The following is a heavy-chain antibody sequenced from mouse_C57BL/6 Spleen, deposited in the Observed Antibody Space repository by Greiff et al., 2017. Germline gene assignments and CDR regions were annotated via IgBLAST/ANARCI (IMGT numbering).Heavy chain of an antibody. CDR3: ARLITTVVARYFDV. D-gene: IGHD1-1*01. J-gene: IGHJ1*03. CDR2: LSRGSSTL. Sequence: EVMLVESGGGLVKPGGSLKLSCAASGFTFSDYGMHWVRQAPEKGLEWVAYLSRGSSTLYYADTVKGRFTISRDNAKNTLFLPMTSLRSEDTAMYYCARLITTVVARYFDVWGTGTTVTVSS. CDR1: GFTFSDYG. V-gene: IGHV5-17*01.